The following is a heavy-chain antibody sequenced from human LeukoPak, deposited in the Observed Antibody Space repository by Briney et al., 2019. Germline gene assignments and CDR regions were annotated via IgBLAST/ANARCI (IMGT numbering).Heavy chain of an antibody. D-gene: IGHD5-18*01. CDR1: GGSISSYH. CDR2: IYYSGST. V-gene: IGHV4-59*01. J-gene: IGHJ3*02. CDR3: AREAFEDTAMVWAFDI. Sequence: SETLSLTCTGTGGSISSYHWSWIRQPPAKELDGVGYIYYSGSTNYNPSLKSRVTISVDTSKDQFSLKLSSVTAADTAVYYCAREAFEDTAMVWAFDIWGQGTMVTVSS.